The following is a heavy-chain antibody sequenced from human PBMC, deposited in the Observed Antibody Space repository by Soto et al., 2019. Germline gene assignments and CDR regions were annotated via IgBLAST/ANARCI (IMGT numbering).Heavy chain of an antibody. CDR2: TRNKANSYTT. CDR1: GFTLSDHY. J-gene: IGHJ4*02. V-gene: IGHV3-72*01. Sequence: EVQLVESGGGLVQPGGSLRLSCAASGFTLSDHYMDWVRQAPGKGLEWVGRTRNKANSYTTEYAASVKARFTISRDDSKNSLYLQMSSLKTEDTAVYYCVRLGYSSGWYFDYWGQGTLVTVSS. CDR3: VRLGYSSGWYFDY. D-gene: IGHD6-19*01.